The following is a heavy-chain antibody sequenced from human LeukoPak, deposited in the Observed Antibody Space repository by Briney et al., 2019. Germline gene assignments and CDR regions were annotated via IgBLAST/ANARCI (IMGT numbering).Heavy chain of an antibody. D-gene: IGHD3-10*01. CDR2: ISYDGSEK. CDR1: GFTFSSYG. Sequence: GGSLRLSCAASGFTFSSYGMHWVRQAPGKGLEWVAVISYDGSEKYYADSLEGRFTISRHNFKNTLYLQMNSLRAEDTAVYYCAKDHQGFNYYGSRGYSPCDFDYWGQGALVTVSS. CDR3: AKDHQGFNYYGSRGYSPCDFDY. J-gene: IGHJ4*02. V-gene: IGHV3-30*18.